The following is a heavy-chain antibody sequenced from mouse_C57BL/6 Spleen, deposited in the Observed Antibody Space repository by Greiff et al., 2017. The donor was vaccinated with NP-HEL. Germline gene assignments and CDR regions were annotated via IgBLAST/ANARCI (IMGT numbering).Heavy chain of an antibody. J-gene: IGHJ3*01. CDR1: GYAFSSYW. CDR2: IYPGGGDT. CDR3: AIDYYGSRYGAY. Sequence: VQLQESGAELVKPGASVKLSCKASGYAFSSYWMNWVKQRPGKGLEWIGQIYPGGGDTKYNGKFKGKATLTADKSSSTAYMQLSSLTSEDSAVYFCAIDYYGSRYGAYWGQGTMVTVSA. V-gene: IGHV1-80*01. D-gene: IGHD1-1*01.